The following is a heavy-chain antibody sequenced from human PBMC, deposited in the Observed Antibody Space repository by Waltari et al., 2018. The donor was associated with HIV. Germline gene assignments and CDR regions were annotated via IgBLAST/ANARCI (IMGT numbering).Heavy chain of an antibody. V-gene: IGHV3-33*01. J-gene: IGHJ6*02. D-gene: IGHD2-21*01. Sequence: QVQRVASGGGVVQPGMSLRLSCTASGFTVSPYGLHWVRQAAGKGVEWVAVIWYDGSNTYYTDSVKGRFTISRDNSKNTLYLQMYSLRAEDTAVYYCARDVQGYCGGERCFYGMDVWGQGTTVTVSS. CDR2: IWYDGSNT. CDR3: ARDVQGYCGGERCFYGMDV. CDR1: GFTVSPYG.